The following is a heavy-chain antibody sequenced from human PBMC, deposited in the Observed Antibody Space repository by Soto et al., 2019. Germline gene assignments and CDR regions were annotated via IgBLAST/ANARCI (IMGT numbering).Heavy chain of an antibody. J-gene: IGHJ4*02. CDR1: GFTFSSYW. Sequence: GGSLRLSCAASGFTFSSYWMHWVRQAPGKGLVWVSRINSDGSSTTHADSVKGRFTISRDNAKNTLYLQMNSLKAEDTAVYYCARSFKGPFDYWGQGTLVTVSS. D-gene: IGHD1-26*01. CDR2: INSDGSST. CDR3: ARSFKGPFDY. V-gene: IGHV3-74*01.